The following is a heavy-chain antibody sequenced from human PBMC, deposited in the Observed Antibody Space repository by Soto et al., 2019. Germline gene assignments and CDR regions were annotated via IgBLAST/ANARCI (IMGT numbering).Heavy chain of an antibody. V-gene: IGHV4-59*01. J-gene: IGHJ4*02. CDR2: IYYTGGT. Sequence: QVQLQESGPGLVRPSETLSLTCTVSGGSISAYYWGWVRQPPGKGLEWIGHIYYTGGTRYNPSLKSRVTISVDTSRIHFSLRLNSLTAADTAVYYCARTLVTGYSDSWGQGTLVTVSS. CDR1: GGSISAYY. D-gene: IGHD3-9*01. CDR3: ARTLVTGYSDS.